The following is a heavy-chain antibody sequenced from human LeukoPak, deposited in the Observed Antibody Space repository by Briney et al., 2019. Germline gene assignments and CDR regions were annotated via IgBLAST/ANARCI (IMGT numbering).Heavy chain of an antibody. V-gene: IGHV4-39*06. CDR1: GGSIRSTTYY. CDR3: ARAPHFFDTTGSRYYFDY. D-gene: IGHD3-22*01. J-gene: IGHJ4*02. Sequence: SETLSLTCSVSGGSIRSTTYYWGWIRQPPGKRLEWIASIYYSGNTYYSPSLMSRVTISVDTSLNLRSVTAADTAVYYCARAPHFFDTTGSRYYFDYWGQGALVTVSS. CDR2: IYYSGNT.